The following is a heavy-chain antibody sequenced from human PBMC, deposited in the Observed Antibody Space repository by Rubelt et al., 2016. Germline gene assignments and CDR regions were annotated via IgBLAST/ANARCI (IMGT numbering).Heavy chain of an antibody. V-gene: IGHV3-43*01. CDR1: GFTFDDYT. D-gene: IGHD3-10*01. Sequence: AASGFTFDDYTMHWVRQAPGKGLEWVSLISWDGGSTYYADAVKGRFTISRDNSKNSLYLQMNSLRTEDTALYYCAKDLSKLPWFGEGFDYWGQGTLVTVSS. J-gene: IGHJ4*02. CDR3: AKDLSKLPWFGEGFDY. CDR2: ISWDGGST.